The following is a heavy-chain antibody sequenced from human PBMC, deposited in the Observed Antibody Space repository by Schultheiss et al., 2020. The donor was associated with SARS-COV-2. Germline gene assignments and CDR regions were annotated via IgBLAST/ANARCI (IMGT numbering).Heavy chain of an antibody. V-gene: IGHV3-7*01. CDR2: IKQDGSEK. J-gene: IGHJ3*02. CDR3: ARGFIPLLYYYDSSGYYYQNAFDI. Sequence: GESLKISCAASGFTFSSYGMHWVRQAPGKGLEWVANIKQDGSEKYYVDSVKGRFTISRDNSKNSLYLQMNSLRAEDTAVYYCARGFIPLLYYYDSSGYYYQNAFDIWGQGTMVTVSS. CDR1: GFTFSSYG. D-gene: IGHD3-22*01.